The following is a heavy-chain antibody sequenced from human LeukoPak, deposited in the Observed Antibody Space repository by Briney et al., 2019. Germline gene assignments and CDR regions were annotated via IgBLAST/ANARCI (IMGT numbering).Heavy chain of an antibody. Sequence: ASVKVSCKASGYTFTGYYMHWVRQAPGQGLEWMGWINPNSGGTNYAQKFQGRVTMTRDTSISTAYMELSRLRSDDTAVYYCASMDSSGCYPDEVDYWGQGTLVTVSS. D-gene: IGHD3-22*01. J-gene: IGHJ4*02. CDR2: INPNSGGT. CDR3: ASMDSSGCYPDEVDY. CDR1: GYTFTGYY. V-gene: IGHV1-2*02.